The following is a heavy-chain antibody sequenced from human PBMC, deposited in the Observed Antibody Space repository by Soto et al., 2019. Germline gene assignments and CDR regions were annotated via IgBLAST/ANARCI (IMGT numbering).Heavy chain of an antibody. CDR2: INPSGGST. V-gene: IGHV1-46*01. CDR3: ARGIAVAGMISDY. D-gene: IGHD6-19*01. Sequence: QVQLVQSGAEVKKQGASVKVSCKASGYTFTYYYMHWVRQAPGQGLEWMGIINPSGGSTSYAQKFHGRVTMTRDTSTSTVYMEVSRLRSEDTAVYYCARGIAVAGMISDYWGQGTLFTVSS. J-gene: IGHJ4*02. CDR1: GYTFTYYY.